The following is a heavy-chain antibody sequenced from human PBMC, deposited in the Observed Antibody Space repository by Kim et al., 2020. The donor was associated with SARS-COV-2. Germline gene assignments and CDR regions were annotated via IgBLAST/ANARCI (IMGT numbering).Heavy chain of an antibody. CDR2: VSPYNGNT. CDR3: ARDEYYDILTGYKPLDY. Sequence: ASVKVSCKASGYTFSSYVISWVRQAPGQGLEWMGWVSPYNGNTNYAQKLQGRVTMTTHTSTSTAYMELRSLRSDDTAVYYCARDEYYDILTGYKPLDYWGQGTLVTVSS. V-gene: IGHV1-18*04. CDR1: GYTFSSYV. J-gene: IGHJ4*02. D-gene: IGHD3-9*01.